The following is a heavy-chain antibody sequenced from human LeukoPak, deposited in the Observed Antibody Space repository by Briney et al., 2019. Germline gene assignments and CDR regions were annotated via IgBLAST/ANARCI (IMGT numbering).Heavy chain of an antibody. V-gene: IGHV1-18*04. J-gene: IGHJ4*02. CDR3: AQTDVAYCGGDCYATLDY. D-gene: IGHD2-21*02. CDR1: GYTFTGYY. CDR2: ISAYNGNT. Sequence: GASVKVSCKASGYTFTGYYMHWVRQAPGQGLEWMGWISAYNGNTNYAQKLQGRVTMTTDTSTSTAYMELRSLRSDDTAVYYCAQTDVAYCGGDCYATLDYWGQGTLVTVSS.